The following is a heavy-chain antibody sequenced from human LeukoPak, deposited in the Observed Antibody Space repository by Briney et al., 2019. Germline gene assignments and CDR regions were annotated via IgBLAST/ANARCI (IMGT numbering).Heavy chain of an antibody. V-gene: IGHV1-69*05. D-gene: IGHD5-18*01. CDR2: IIPIFGTA. Sequence: SVKVSCKASGGTFSSYAISWVRQAPGQGLEWMGGIIPIFGTANYAQKFQGRVTITTDESTSTAYMELSSLRSEDTAVYYCARDPMNTAMVKEDYYYYMDVWGKGTTVTVSS. CDR1: GGTFSSYA. CDR3: ARDPMNTAMVKEDYYYYMDV. J-gene: IGHJ6*03.